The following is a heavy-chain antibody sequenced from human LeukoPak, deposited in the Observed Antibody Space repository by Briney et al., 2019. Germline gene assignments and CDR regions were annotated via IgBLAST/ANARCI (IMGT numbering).Heavy chain of an antibody. D-gene: IGHD5-24*01. J-gene: IGHJ4*02. CDR3: ARLRKRWLTTAYYFDY. CDR2: IYPGDSDT. V-gene: IGHV5-51*01. Sequence: GESLKISCKGSGYSFTSYWIGWVRQMPGKGLEWMGIIYPGDSDTRYSPSFQGQVTISADKSISTAYLQWSSLKASDTAMYYCARLRKRWLTTAYYFDYWGQGTLVTVSS. CDR1: GYSFTSYW.